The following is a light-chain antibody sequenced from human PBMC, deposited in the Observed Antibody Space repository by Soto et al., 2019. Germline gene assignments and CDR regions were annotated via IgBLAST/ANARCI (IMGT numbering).Light chain of an antibody. CDR2: DAS. J-gene: IGKJ4*01. CDR1: QSLSSY. CDR3: QQRIDWPLT. V-gene: IGKV3-11*01. Sequence: EIVLTQSPATLSLSPGERATLSCRASQSLSSYLAWYQQKRGQAPRLLIYDASKRATGIPARFSGSGSGTDVTLSISSLEPEDFAVYYCQQRIDWPLTFGGGTKVETK.